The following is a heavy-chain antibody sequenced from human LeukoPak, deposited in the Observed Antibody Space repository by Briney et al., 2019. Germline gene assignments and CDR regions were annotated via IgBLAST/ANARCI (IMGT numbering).Heavy chain of an antibody. CDR2: INHSGSI. CDR3: AKRGPYYYGSGSYYKGAQYYFDS. CDR1: GGSFSAYY. D-gene: IGHD3-10*01. J-gene: IGHJ4*02. V-gene: IGHV4-34*01. Sequence: SETLSLTCAVYGGSFSAYYWTWIRQPPGKGLEWIGEINHSGSINYNPSLKSRVTISVDTSKNQFSLKPSSVTAADTAVYYCAKRGPYYYGSGSYYKGAQYYFDSWGQGPLVTVSS.